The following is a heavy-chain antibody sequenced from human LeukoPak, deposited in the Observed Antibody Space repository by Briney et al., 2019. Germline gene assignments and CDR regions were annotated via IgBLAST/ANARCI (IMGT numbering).Heavy chain of an antibody. CDR3: ATEGDSSGFDY. Sequence: GSSVKVSCKASGGTFSSYAISWVRQAPGKGLEWMGGFDPEDGETIYAQKFQGRVTMTEDTSTDTAYMELSSLRSEDTAVYYCATEGDSSGFDYWGQGTLVTVSS. J-gene: IGHJ4*02. D-gene: IGHD3-22*01. CDR2: FDPEDGET. CDR1: GGTFSSYA. V-gene: IGHV1-24*01.